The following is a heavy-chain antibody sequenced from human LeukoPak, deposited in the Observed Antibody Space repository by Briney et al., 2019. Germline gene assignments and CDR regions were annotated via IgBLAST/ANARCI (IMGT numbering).Heavy chain of an antibody. Sequence: ASVKVSCKVSGYTLTELSMHWVRQAPGKGLEWMGGFDPEDGETIYAQKFQGRVTMTEDTSTDSAYMELSSLRSEDTAVYYCATGRTYYYDSSGYSWGQGTLVTVSS. CDR3: ATGRTYYYDSSGYS. CDR2: FDPEDGET. CDR1: GYTLTELS. D-gene: IGHD3-22*01. V-gene: IGHV1-24*01. J-gene: IGHJ5*02.